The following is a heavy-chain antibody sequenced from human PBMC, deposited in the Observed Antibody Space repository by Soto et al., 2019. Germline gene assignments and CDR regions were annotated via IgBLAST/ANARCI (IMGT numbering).Heavy chain of an antibody. J-gene: IGHJ4*02. CDR3: ARISQWYEIASSY. D-gene: IGHD2-8*01. Sequence: GASVKVSCKASGYTLTSYGISWVRQAPGQGLEWMGGISAHNGNTNYAQKLQGRVTMTRDTSTSTVYMELSSLRSEDTAVYYCARISQWYEIASSYWGQGTLVTVSS. V-gene: IGHV1-18*01. CDR2: ISAHNGNT. CDR1: GYTLTSYG.